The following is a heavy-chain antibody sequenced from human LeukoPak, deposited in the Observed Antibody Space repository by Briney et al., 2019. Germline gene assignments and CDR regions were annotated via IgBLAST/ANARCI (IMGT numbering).Heavy chain of an antibody. CDR1: GGSISSGGYY. CDR2: IYYSGST. CDR3: ARVDSSGYYHFDY. D-gene: IGHD3-22*01. Sequence: SETLSLTCTVSGGSISSGGYYWSWIRQHPGKGLAWIGYIYYSGSTYYNLSLKSRVTISVDTSKNQFSLKLSSVTAADTAVYYCARVDSSGYYHFDYWGQGTLVTVSS. J-gene: IGHJ4*02. V-gene: IGHV4-31*03.